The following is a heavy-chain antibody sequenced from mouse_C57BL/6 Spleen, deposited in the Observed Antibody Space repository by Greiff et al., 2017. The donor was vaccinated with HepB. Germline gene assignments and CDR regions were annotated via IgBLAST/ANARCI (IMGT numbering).Heavy chain of an antibody. V-gene: IGHV1-69*01. Sequence: QVRLQQPGAELVMPGASVKLSCKASGYTFTSYWMHWVKQRPGQGLEWIGEIDPSDSYTNYNQKFKGKSTLTVDKSSSTAYMQRSSLTSEDSAVYYCARRIYYGTGYFDYWGQGTTLTVSS. CDR3: ARRIYYGTGYFDY. CDR1: GYTFTSYW. D-gene: IGHD1-1*01. CDR2: IDPSDSYT. J-gene: IGHJ2*01.